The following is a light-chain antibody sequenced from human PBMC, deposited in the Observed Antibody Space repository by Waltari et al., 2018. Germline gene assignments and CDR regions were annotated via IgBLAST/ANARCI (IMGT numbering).Light chain of an antibody. J-gene: IGKJ1*01. CDR3: QQYNNWPPGT. CDR2: GAS. Sequence: ETVMTQSPDTLSVSPGERATLSCRASQSVSISLAWYQQKPGQAPRLLIFGASTRATGIPARFSGSGSGTDFTLTISSLQSEDFAVYYCQQYNNWPPGTFGQGTKVEVK. CDR1: QSVSIS. V-gene: IGKV3-15*01.